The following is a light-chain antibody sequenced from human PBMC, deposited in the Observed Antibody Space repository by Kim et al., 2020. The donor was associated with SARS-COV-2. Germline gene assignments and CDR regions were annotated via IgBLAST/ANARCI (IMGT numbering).Light chain of an antibody. Sequence: KTLTISCTRNSGSIASKSVQWYQQRPGSSPTTVIYEDNLRPSGVPDRFSGSIDRSSNSAFLTVSGLKTEDEADYYCQSYDDNNYLVFGGGTQLTVL. CDR1: SGSIASKS. CDR3: QSYDDNNYLV. CDR2: EDN. V-gene: IGLV6-57*01. J-gene: IGLJ3*02.